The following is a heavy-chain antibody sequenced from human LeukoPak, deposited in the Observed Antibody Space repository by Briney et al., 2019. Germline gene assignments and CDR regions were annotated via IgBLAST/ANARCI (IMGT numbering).Heavy chain of an antibody. CDR3: ARIVGASDY. D-gene: IGHD1-26*01. J-gene: IGHJ4*02. CDR1: GGSISSSSYY. Sequence: SDTLSLTCTVSGGSISSSSYYWGWIRQPPGKGLEWIGSIYYGRSTYYTPSLKSRVTISVDTSKNQFSLKLSSVTAADTAVYYCARIVGASDYWGQGTLVTVSS. CDR2: IYYGRST. V-gene: IGHV4-39*01.